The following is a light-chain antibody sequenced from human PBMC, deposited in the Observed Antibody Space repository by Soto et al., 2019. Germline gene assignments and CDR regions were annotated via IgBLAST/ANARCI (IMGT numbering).Light chain of an antibody. Sequence: QSALTQPASVSGSPGQSITISRTGTSSDIGGYDFVSWYQQHPAKAPRLIISEVTNRPSGVSNRFSGSKSGNTASLTISGLQVEDEADYFCSSFTSRDTLVFGGGTKLTVL. V-gene: IGLV2-14*01. CDR3: SSFTSRDTLV. J-gene: IGLJ3*02. CDR2: EVT. CDR1: SSDIGGYDF.